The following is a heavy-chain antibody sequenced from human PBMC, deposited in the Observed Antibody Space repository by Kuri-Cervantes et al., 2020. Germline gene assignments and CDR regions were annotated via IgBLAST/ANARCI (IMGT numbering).Heavy chain of an antibody. D-gene: IGHD3-10*01. CDR2: IKQDGSEK. V-gene: IGHV3-7*01. CDR3: AREVGEETRDMYYFDY. J-gene: IGHJ4*02. CDR1: GFTFSSYG. Sequence: GGSLSLPCAASGFTFSSYGMSWVRQAPGKGLEWVANIKQDGSEKYYVDSVKGRFTISRDNAKNSLYLQMNSLRAEDTAVYYCAREVGEETRDMYYFDYWGQGTLVTVSS.